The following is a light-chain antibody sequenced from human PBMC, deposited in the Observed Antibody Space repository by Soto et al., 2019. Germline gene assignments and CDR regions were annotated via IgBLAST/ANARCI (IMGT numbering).Light chain of an antibody. J-gene: IGKJ4*01. CDR3: QQYDNWPPVT. CDR2: QAS. Sequence: EIVMTQSPATLSVSPGEKGTLSCRASQNIRRNLAWYQQKPGQAPRLLIYQASTRAPGVPARFTGGGSGTEFTLSISSLQSEDFAVYYCQQYDNWPPVTFGGGTKVDI. CDR1: QNIRRN. V-gene: IGKV3-15*01.